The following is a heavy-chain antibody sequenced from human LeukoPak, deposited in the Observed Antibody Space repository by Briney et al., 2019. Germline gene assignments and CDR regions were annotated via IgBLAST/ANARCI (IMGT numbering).Heavy chain of an antibody. CDR1: GXTFSSYA. J-gene: IGHJ4*02. D-gene: IGHD3-22*01. V-gene: IGHV3-23*01. CDR2: ISGSGGST. Sequence: GGSLGLSCAASGXTFSSYAMSWVRQAPGKGLEWVSGISGSGGSTYHADSVKGRFTISRDNSKNTLYLQMNSLRAEDTAVYYCAKDLDSSGYYPYYFDYWGQGTLVTVSS. CDR3: AKDLDSSGYYPYYFDY.